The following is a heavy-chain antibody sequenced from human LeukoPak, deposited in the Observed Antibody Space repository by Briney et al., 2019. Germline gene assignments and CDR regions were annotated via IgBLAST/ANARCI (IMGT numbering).Heavy chain of an antibody. CDR3: AKGVYSGYDPTAFDP. V-gene: IGHV3-30*18. CDR1: GFTFSSYG. D-gene: IGHD5-12*01. J-gene: IGHJ5*02. Sequence: GRSLRLSCAASGFTFSSYGMHWVRQAPGRGLEWVAVISDDGTSTHYADSVKGRFTISRDNSKDTLYLQMNSLRAEDTAVYCCAKGVYSGYDPTAFDPWGQGTLVTVSS. CDR2: ISDDGTST.